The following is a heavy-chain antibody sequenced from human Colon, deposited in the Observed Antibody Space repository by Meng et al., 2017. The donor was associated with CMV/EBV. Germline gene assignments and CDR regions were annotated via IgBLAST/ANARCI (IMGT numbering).Heavy chain of an antibody. V-gene: IGHV1-18*01. CDR1: GYVFDLYG. J-gene: IGHJ4*02. CDR3: ARVYEYSSSWGSDY. CDR2: ISADKRYT. D-gene: IGHD6-6*01. Sequence: QVQPGSYGAEVKKPGASVKVSCKTSGYVFDLYGISWVRQAPGQGLEWMGWISADKRYTSYAQNLQGRVTMTTDASTSTAYMELRGLRSNDTAVYYCARVYEYSSSWGSDYWGQGTLVTVSS.